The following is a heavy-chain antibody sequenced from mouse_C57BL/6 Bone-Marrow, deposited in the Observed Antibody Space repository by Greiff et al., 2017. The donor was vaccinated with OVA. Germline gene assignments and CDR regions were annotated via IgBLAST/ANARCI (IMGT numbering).Heavy chain of an antibody. Sequence: QVQLQQPGAELVKPGASVKLSCKASGYTFTSYWMHWVKQRPGRGLEWIGRIDPNSGGNKYNEKFKSKATLTEDKPSSTAYMQLSSLTSEDAAVYYCARGTPANWDVPWFAYWGQGTLVTVSA. CDR2: IDPNSGGN. CDR1: GYTFTSYW. V-gene: IGHV1-72*01. J-gene: IGHJ3*01. CDR3: ARGTPANWDVPWFAY. D-gene: IGHD4-1*01.